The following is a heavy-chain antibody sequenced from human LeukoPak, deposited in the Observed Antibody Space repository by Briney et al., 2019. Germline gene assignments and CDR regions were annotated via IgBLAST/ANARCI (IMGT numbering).Heavy chain of an antibody. D-gene: IGHD3-10*01. CDR3: ARDPDMGFGDTRDY. Sequence: PGGSLRLSCAASGFTFSSYWMSWVRQAPGKGLEWVANIKQDGSEKYYVDSVKGRFTISRDNAKNSLYLQMNSLRAEDTAVYYCARDPDMGFGDTRDYWGQGILVTVSS. CDR1: GFTFSSYW. CDR2: IKQDGSEK. J-gene: IGHJ4*02. V-gene: IGHV3-7*01.